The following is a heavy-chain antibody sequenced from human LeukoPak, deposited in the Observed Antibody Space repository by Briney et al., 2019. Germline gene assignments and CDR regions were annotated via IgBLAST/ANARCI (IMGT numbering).Heavy chain of an antibody. CDR2: IHYSGST. D-gene: IGHD1-14*01. CDR1: GGSISSAGPY. V-gene: IGHV4-31*03. J-gene: IGHJ4*02. CDR3: ARQRTKGTSGAYYFDY. Sequence: SETLSLTCTVSGGSISSAGPYWSWIRQHPGKGLEWIGHIHYSGSTYHNPSLKSRVIISVDTSKDQFSLKLTSVTAADTAVYYCARQRTKGTSGAYYFDYWGQGTLVTVSS.